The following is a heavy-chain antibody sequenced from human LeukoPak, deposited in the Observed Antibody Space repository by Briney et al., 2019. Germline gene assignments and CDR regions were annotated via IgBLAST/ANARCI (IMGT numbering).Heavy chain of an antibody. Sequence: SETLSLTCTVSGCSIRSYYWSWIRQPAGKGLEWIGRIYTSGSTNYNPSLKSRVTMSVDTSKNQFSLKLSSVTAAATAVYYYAREEMIVVVTPGGDAFDIWGQGTMVTVSS. CDR2: IYTSGST. J-gene: IGHJ3*02. D-gene: IGHD3-22*01. CDR1: GCSIRSYY. V-gene: IGHV4-4*07. CDR3: AREEMIVVVTPGGDAFDI.